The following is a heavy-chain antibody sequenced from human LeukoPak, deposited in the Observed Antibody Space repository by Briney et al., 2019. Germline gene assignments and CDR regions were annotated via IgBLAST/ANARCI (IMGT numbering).Heavy chain of an antibody. CDR1: GGTFSSYA. J-gene: IGHJ5*02. Sequence: SVKVSCKASGGTFSSYAISWVRQAPGQGLELVGGIIPIFGTANYAQKFQGRVTITADESTTTAYMELSSLRSEDTAVYYCARGGDIVVVPAALFHWFDPWGQGTLVTVSS. CDR2: IIPIFGTA. D-gene: IGHD2-2*01. V-gene: IGHV1-69*13. CDR3: ARGGDIVVVPAALFHWFDP.